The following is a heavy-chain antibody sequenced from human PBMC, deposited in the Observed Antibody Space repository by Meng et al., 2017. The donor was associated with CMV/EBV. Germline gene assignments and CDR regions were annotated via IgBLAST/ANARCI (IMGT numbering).Heavy chain of an antibody. CDR1: GFTFSSYS. CDR2: ISSSSSYI. J-gene: IGHJ4*02. Sequence: GESLKISCAASGFTFSSYSMNWVCQAPGKGLEWVSSISSSSSYIYYADSVKGRFTISRDNAKNSLYLQMNSLRAEDTAVYYCAREGVPAAKTGYFDYWGQGTLVTVSS. V-gene: IGHV3-21*01. D-gene: IGHD2-2*01. CDR3: AREGVPAAKTGYFDY.